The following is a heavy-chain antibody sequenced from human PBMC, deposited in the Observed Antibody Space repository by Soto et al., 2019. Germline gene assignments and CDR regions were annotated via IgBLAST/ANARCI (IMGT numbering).Heavy chain of an antibody. CDR3: ATSRGSCSSTSCYPYYYYYGMDV. CDR1: GFTFSSYA. CDR2: ISSDGSNK. J-gene: IGHJ6*02. D-gene: IGHD2-2*01. V-gene: IGHV3-30-3*01. Sequence: GGSLRLSCAASGFTFSSYAMHWVRQAPGKGLEWVAVISSDGSNKYYADSVKGRFTISRDNSKNTLYLQMNSLRAEDTAVYYCATSRGSCSSTSCYPYYYYYGMDVWGQGTTVTV.